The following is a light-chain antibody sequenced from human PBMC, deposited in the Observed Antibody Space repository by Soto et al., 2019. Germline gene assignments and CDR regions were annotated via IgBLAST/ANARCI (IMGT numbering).Light chain of an antibody. Sequence: EIVLTQSPATLSLSPGERATLSCRASQSVSSYLAWYQQKPGQAPRLLIYDAYNRATGIPARFSGSGSGTDFTLTISSLEPEDFAVYYCQQRSNWPPTWTVGQGTKVEIK. CDR2: DAY. CDR1: QSVSSY. CDR3: QQRSNWPPTWT. J-gene: IGKJ1*01. V-gene: IGKV3-11*01.